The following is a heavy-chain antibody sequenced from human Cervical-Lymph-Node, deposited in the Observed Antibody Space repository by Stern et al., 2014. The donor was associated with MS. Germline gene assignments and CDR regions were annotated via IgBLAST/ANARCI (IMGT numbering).Heavy chain of an antibody. CDR2: ITSSSSYI. Sequence: EVQLVESGGGLVKPGGSLRLSCAASGFTFGAYTMNWVRQAPGKGLEWVSSITSSSSYIYSADSVEGRFTISRDNAKNSLYLQMNSLRAEDTAVYYCAREACAYYSSHPPCYGMDVWGQGTTVTVSS. CDR1: GFTFGAYT. D-gene: IGHD3-22*01. J-gene: IGHJ6*02. CDR3: AREACAYYSSHPPCYGMDV. V-gene: IGHV3-21*01.